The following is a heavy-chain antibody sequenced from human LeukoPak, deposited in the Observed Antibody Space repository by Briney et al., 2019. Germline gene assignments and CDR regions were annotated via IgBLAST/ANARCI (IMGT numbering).Heavy chain of an antibody. CDR1: GYSISSGYY. Sequence: SETLSLTCSVSGYSISSGYYWGWIRQPPGKGLEWIGSIYHSENINYNPSLKSPVTISVDTSKNQFSLKLSAVTAADTAVYYCARDVGFRYCSSTSCYRNWFDPWGQGTLVTVSS. CDR3: ARDVGFRYCSSTSCYRNWFDP. J-gene: IGHJ5*02. D-gene: IGHD2-2*01. CDR2: IYHSENI. V-gene: IGHV4-38-2*02.